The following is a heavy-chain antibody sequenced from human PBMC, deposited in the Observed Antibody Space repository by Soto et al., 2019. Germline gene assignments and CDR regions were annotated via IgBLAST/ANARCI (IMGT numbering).Heavy chain of an antibody. Sequence: EGSLRLSCAASGFTFSSYAMNWVRQAPGKGLEWVSHISGNGGSTYYADSVKGRFTISRDNSKNTLYLQMNSLRAEDTAVYYCAKEKIVAAKYYGMDVWGQGTTVTVSS. CDR2: ISGNGGST. J-gene: IGHJ6*02. D-gene: IGHD2-15*01. CDR1: GFTFSSYA. CDR3: AKEKIVAAKYYGMDV. V-gene: IGHV3-23*01.